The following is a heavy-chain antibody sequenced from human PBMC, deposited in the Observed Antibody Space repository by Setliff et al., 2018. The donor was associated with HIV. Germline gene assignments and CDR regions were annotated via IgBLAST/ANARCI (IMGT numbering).Heavy chain of an antibody. CDR2: INYRGNT. Sequence: SETLSLTCTVSGGSISTSRYYWGWIRQPPGKGLEWIGSINYRGNTYYNPPLKSRATISVDTSKNQFSLRLNSVTAADTAVYYCARGATLLPGYSDRWEYFYMDVWGKGTTVTVS. J-gene: IGHJ6*03. V-gene: IGHV4-39*07. CDR1: GGSISTSRYY. CDR3: ARGATLLPGYSDRWEYFYMDV. D-gene: IGHD5-12*01.